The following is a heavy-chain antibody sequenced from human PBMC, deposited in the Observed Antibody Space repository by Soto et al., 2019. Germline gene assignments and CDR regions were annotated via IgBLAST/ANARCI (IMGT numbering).Heavy chain of an antibody. V-gene: IGHV1-18*01. J-gene: IGHJ3*02. CDR2: ISAYNGNT. Sequence: ASVKVSCKASGYTFTSYGISWVRQAPGQGLEWMGWISAYNGNTNYAQKLQGRVTMTTDTSTSTAYMELRSLRSDDTVVYYCARTPKSDFWRRYYLPDAFDIWGQGTMVTVSS. CDR3: ARTPKSDFWRRYYLPDAFDI. D-gene: IGHD3-3*01. CDR1: GYTFTSYG.